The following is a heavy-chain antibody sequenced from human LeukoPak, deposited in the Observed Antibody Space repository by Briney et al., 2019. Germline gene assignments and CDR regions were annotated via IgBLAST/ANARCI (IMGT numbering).Heavy chain of an antibody. J-gene: IGHJ4*02. CDR2: IYPGDSDI. CDR1: GYSFTSYW. D-gene: IGHD6-6*01. Sequence: GEALKISFKGSGYSFTSYWIGWVRAMPGKGVEWRGIIYPGDSDIRYSPSFQGQVTISADKSISTAYLQWSSLKASDTAMYYCARLKLGYSSSGLFDYWGQGTLVTVSS. CDR3: ARLKLGYSSSGLFDY. V-gene: IGHV5-51*01.